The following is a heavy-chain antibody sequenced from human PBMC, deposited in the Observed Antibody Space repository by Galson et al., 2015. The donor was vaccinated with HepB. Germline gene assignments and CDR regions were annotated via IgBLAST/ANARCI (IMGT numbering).Heavy chain of an antibody. CDR2: INPSGGST. D-gene: IGHD3-22*01. J-gene: IGHJ6*02. CDR3: ARETYYYDSSGLGYGMDV. V-gene: IGHV1-46*01. CDR1: GYTFTSYY. Sequence: SVKVSCKASGYTFTSYYMHWVRQAPGQGLEWMGIINPSGGSTSYAQKFQGRVTMTRDTSTSTVYMELSSLRSEDTAVYYCARETYYYDSSGLGYGMDVWGQGTTVTVSS.